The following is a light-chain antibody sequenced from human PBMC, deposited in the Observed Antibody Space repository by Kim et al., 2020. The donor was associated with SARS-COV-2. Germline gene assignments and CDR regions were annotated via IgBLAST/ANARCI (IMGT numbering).Light chain of an antibody. CDR3: WLSHSGVRV. J-gene: IGLJ3*02. V-gene: IGLV7-46*01. CDR1: TGPVTRGHF. CDR2: DST. Sequence: PGGTLPLPCGSSTGPVTRGHFPYWFQQKPGPGPKKLIYDSTSKHSWTPARFSGSLLGGKAALTLSGAQPEDEADYYCWLSHSGVRVFGGGTQLTVL.